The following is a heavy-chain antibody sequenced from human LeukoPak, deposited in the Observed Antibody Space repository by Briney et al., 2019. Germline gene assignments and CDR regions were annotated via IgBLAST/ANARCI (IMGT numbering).Heavy chain of an antibody. CDR3: ASTIDYGDSSYYFDY. J-gene: IGHJ4*02. D-gene: IGHD4-17*01. CDR1: GFTVSSNY. Sequence: GGSLRLSCAASGFTVSSNYMSWVRQAPGKGLEWVSVIYSGGSTYHADSVKGRFTISRDNSKNTLYLQMNSLRAEDTAVYYCASTIDYGDSSYYFDYWGQGTLVTVSS. CDR2: IYSGGST. V-gene: IGHV3-66*01.